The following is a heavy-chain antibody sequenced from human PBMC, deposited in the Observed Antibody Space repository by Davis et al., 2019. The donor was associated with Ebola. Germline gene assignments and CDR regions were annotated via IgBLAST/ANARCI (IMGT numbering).Heavy chain of an antibody. Sequence: AASVKVSCKASGYTFTSYAMHWVRQAPGQRLEWMGRINAGNGNTKYSQKFQGRVTITRDTSASTAYMELSSLRSEDTAVYYCARSGGGSYLGFDYWGQGTLVTVSS. J-gene: IGHJ4*02. V-gene: IGHV1-3*01. CDR3: ARSGGGSYLGFDY. CDR1: GYTFTSYA. D-gene: IGHD1-26*01. CDR2: INAGNGNT.